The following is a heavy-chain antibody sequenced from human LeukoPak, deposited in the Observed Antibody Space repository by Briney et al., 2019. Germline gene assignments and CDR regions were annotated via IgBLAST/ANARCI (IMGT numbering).Heavy chain of an antibody. D-gene: IGHD2-15*01. CDR1: GFILSSYW. CDR2: INRDGSDQ. CDR3: GGGPGY. V-gene: IGHV3-7*01. J-gene: IGHJ4*02. Sequence: GGSLRLSCAASGFILSSYWLRWVRPAPGKGLEWVANINRDGSDQYYVDSVKGRFTISRDNAKNSLYLQMNSLRAEDTAVYYCGGGPGYWGQGTLVTVSS.